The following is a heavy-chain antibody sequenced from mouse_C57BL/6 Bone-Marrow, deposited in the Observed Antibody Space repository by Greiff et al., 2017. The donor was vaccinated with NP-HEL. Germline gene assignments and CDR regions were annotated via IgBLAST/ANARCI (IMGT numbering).Heavy chain of an antibody. CDR1: GYAFSSSW. CDR2: IYPGDGDT. CDR3: ARRGTEWYFDV. V-gene: IGHV1-82*01. Sequence: VKLQESGPELVKPGASVKISCKASGYAFSSSWMNWVKQRPGKGLEWIGRIYPGDGDTNYNGKFKGKATLTADKSSSTAYMQLSSLTSEDSAVYFCARRGTEWYFDVWGTGTTVTVSS. J-gene: IGHJ1*03.